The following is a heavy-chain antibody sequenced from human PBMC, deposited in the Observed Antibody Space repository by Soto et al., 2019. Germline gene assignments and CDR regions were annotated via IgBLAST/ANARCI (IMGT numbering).Heavy chain of an antibody. CDR2: VSAYDGDT. CDR1: SYTFTSYG. D-gene: IGHD4-17*01. Sequence: QVQLVQSGAEVKKPGASVKVSCKASSYTFTSYGISWVRQAPGQGLEWMGWVSAYDGDTNYAQNLRGRVTMTTDTYTSTAYMELKSLRSAATAMYDCARDLDYGDNDDVFDIGGQGTMV. V-gene: IGHV1-18*01. CDR3: ARDLDYGDNDDVFDI. J-gene: IGHJ3*02.